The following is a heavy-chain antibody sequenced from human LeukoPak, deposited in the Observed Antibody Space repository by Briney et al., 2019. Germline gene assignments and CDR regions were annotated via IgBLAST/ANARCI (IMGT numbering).Heavy chain of an antibody. V-gene: IGHV3-48*03. J-gene: IGHJ4*02. CDR3: ARVGGH. Sequence: PGGSLRLLCGASGFTLKSFEMNWVRQAPGKGLEEVSYISSRGRNILYADSVEGRFTISRDNAENSLYRPMDREISEDTAVYYCARVGGHWGQGTLVTVSS. CDR2: ISSRGRNI. CDR1: GFTLKSFE. D-gene: IGHD3-10*01.